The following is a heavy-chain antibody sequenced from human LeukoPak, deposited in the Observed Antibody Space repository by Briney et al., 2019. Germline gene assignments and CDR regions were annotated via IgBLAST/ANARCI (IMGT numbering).Heavy chain of an antibody. D-gene: IGHD6-13*01. CDR1: GFTFSSYA. V-gene: IGHV3-64*01. Sequence: GGSPRLSCAASGFTFSSYAMHWVRQAPGKGLEYVSAISSNGGSTYYANSVKGRFTISRDNSKNTLYLQMGSLRAGDMAVYYCARGPAAAVIGGYFDYWGQGTLVTVSS. CDR2: ISSNGGST. CDR3: ARGPAAAVIGGYFDY. J-gene: IGHJ4*02.